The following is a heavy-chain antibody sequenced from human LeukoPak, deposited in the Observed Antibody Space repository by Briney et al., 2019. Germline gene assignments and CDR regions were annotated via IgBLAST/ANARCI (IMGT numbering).Heavy chain of an antibody. CDR1: GGSISGGC. V-gene: IGHV4-4*09. D-gene: IGHD4-11*01. CDR3: AKSYFDYSTYYSYYFNL. CDR2: VYTSGST. Sequence: SETLSLTCTVSGGSISGGCWSWIRQPPGRGLEWIGYVYTSGSTNYNPPLKSRVTISVDTSKSQFALKLSSVTAADTAVYYCAKSYFDYSTYYSYYFNLWGQGALVTVSS. J-gene: IGHJ4*02.